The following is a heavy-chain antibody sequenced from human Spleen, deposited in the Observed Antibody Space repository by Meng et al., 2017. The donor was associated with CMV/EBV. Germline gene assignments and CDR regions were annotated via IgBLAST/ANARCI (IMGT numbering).Heavy chain of an antibody. CDR3: ARDVVEGSVWLGY. Sequence: GESLKISCAASGFTFSSSWMHWVRQAPGKGLVWISRINSDETGTNYADSVKGRFIISRDNAKNTAYLQMNSLTVEDTAVYYCARDVVEGSVWLGYWGQGTLVTVSS. V-gene: IGHV3-74*01. D-gene: IGHD2-15*01. CDR2: INSDETGT. CDR1: GFTFSSSW. J-gene: IGHJ4*02.